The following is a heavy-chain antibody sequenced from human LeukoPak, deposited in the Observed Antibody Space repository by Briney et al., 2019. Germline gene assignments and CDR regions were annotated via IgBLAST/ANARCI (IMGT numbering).Heavy chain of an antibody. V-gene: IGHV4-59*01. J-gene: IGHJ6*03. CDR3: ARSFGVVIPYYYYYMDV. CDR2: IYYSGST. Sequence: PSETLSLTCTVSGGSISSYYWSWIRQPPGKGLEWIGYIYYSGSTNYNPSLKSRVTISVDTSKNQFSLKLSSVTAADTAVYYCARSFGVVIPYYYYYMDVWGKGTTVTVSS. D-gene: IGHD3-3*01. CDR1: GGSISSYY.